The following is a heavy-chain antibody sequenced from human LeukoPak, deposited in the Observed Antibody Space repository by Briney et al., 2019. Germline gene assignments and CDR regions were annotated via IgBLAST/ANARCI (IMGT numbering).Heavy chain of an antibody. J-gene: IGHJ6*03. V-gene: IGHV1-69*05. D-gene: IGHD6-13*01. Sequence: SVKVSCKASGGTFSSYAISWVRQAPGQGLEWMGGIIPIFGTANYAQKLQGRVTITTDESTITAYMELSSLRSEDTAVYYCATLSSSHYYYYYMDVWGKGTTVTVSS. CDR2: IIPIFGTA. CDR1: GGTFSSYA. CDR3: ATLSSSHYYYYYMDV.